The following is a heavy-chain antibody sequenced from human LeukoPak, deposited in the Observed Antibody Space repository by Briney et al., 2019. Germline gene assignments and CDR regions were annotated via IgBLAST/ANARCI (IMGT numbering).Heavy chain of an antibody. V-gene: IGHV2-70*11. CDR2: IDWDDDK. CDR1: GFSLSTSGMC. D-gene: IGHD5/OR15-5a*01. J-gene: IGHJ4*02. Sequence: SGPALVKPTQTLTLTCTFSGFSLSTSGMCVSWIRQPPGKALEWLARIDWDDDKYYNTSLKTRLTISKDTSKNQVVLTMTNMDPVDTATYYCARASTIHDLFDYWGQGTLVTVSS. CDR3: ARASTIHDLFDY.